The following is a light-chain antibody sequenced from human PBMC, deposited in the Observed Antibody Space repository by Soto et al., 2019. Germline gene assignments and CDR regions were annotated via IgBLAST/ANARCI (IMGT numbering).Light chain of an antibody. CDR3: QQYGTSPPGT. J-gene: IGKJ1*01. Sequence: EMVMTPSPATLSVSPVERATLSCRASQSVSHKLAWYQQTPGQAPRLLIYDASNRATGIPARFSGSGSGTDFTLTISRLEPEDFAVYYCQQYGTSPPGTFGQGTKVDIK. V-gene: IGKV3-20*01. CDR2: DAS. CDR1: QSVSHK.